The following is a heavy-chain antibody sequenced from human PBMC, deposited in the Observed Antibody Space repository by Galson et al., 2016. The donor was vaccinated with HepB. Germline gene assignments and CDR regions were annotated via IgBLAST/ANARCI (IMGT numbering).Heavy chain of an antibody. V-gene: IGHV1-18*01. CDR1: GYTFSRYG. Sequence: SVKVSCKASGYTFSRYGISWVRQAPGQGLEWLGWISAYKGVTNYAQSLQGRVTVTTDTSTSTAYMELRSLRSDNTAMYYCARDVQFRFDYWGQGTLVTVSS. D-gene: IGHD4-11*01. CDR2: ISAYKGVT. CDR3: ARDVQFRFDY. J-gene: IGHJ4*02.